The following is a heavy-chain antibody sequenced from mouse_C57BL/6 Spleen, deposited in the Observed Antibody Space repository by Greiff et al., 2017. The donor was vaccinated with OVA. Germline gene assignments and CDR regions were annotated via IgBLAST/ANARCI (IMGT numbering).Heavy chain of an antibody. Sequence: EVQRVESGAELVKPGASVKLSCTASGFNIKDYYMHWVKQRTEQGLEWIGRIDPEDGETKYAPKFQGKATITADTSSNTAYLQLSSLTSEDTAVYYCARLMVTNYYAMDYWGQGTSVTVSS. V-gene: IGHV14-2*01. D-gene: IGHD2-3*01. CDR1: GFNIKDYY. J-gene: IGHJ4*01. CDR3: ARLMVTNYYAMDY. CDR2: IDPEDGET.